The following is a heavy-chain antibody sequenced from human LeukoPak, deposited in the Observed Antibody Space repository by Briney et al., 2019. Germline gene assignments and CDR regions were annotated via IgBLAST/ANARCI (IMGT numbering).Heavy chain of an antibody. CDR2: INSDGRTT. CDR1: GFIFSNFW. V-gene: IGHV3-74*01. J-gene: IGHJ4*02. D-gene: IGHD3-10*01. Sequence: GGSLRLSCAASGFIFSNFWMHWVRQVPGKGLVWVSHINSDGRTTDYADSVRGRFTISRDNAKNTLYLQMNRLTVEDTAVYYRGRGMRDYYGLDYWGQGILVTVSS. CDR3: GRGMRDYYGLDY.